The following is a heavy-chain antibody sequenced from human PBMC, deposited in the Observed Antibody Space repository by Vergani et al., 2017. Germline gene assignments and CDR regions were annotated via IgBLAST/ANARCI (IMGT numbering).Heavy chain of an antibody. Sequence: EVQLVESWGGLVKPGGSLRLSCAASGFTFSSYSMNWVRQAPGKGLEWVSSISSSSSYIYYADSVKGRFTISRDNAKNSLYLQMNSLRAEDTAVYYCTKGSRGYTGYFFDYWGQGTLATVSS. CDR3: TKGSRGYTGYFFDY. CDR1: GFTFSSYS. CDR2: ISSSSSYI. J-gene: IGHJ4*02. D-gene: IGHD5-12*01. V-gene: IGHV3-21*01.